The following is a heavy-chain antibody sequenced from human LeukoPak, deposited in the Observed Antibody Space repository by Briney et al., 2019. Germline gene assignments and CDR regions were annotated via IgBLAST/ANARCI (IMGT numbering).Heavy chain of an antibody. CDR1: GFTFSSYW. D-gene: IGHD1-20*01. V-gene: IGHV3-74*01. CDR3: LRDLNWSLDQ. Sequence: GGSLRLSCAASGFTFSSYWMHWVRQAPGKGLVWVSRIKSDGITITYADSVKGRFTTSRDNAKNTLYLQMNSLRAEDTAVYYCLRDLNWSLDQWGQGTLVTVSS. CDR2: IKSDGITI. J-gene: IGHJ4*02.